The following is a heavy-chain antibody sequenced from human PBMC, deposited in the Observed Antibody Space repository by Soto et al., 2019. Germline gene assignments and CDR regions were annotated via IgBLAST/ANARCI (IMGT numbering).Heavy chain of an antibody. CDR3: VRAAYGDYGRFDF. J-gene: IGHJ5*01. D-gene: IGHD4-17*01. CDR2: VYSSGST. V-gene: IGHV4-59*01. Sequence: QVQLQESGPGLVKPSETLSLTCSVSGGSISGYYWSWIRQPPGKGLEWIGYVYSSGSTNYGPSLKSRVTMSVDTSKNQFSLKVSSVTAADTAVYYCVRAAYGDYGRFDFWGQGTLVTVTS. CDR1: GGSISGYY.